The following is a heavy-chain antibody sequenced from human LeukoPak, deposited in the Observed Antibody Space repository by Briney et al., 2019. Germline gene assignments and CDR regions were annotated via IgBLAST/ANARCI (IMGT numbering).Heavy chain of an antibody. Sequence: PGGSLRLSCAASGFTFNSYDMSWVRQAPGKGLEWVSVISGSSVTTFYADSVKGRFTISRDKSKSTLYLQMNSLRAEDTAVYYCAKRTSHILTGYYEFWGQGILVTVSS. CDR3: AKRTSHILTGYYEF. D-gene: IGHD3-9*01. CDR1: GFTFNSYD. J-gene: IGHJ4*02. CDR2: ISGSSVTT. V-gene: IGHV3-23*01.